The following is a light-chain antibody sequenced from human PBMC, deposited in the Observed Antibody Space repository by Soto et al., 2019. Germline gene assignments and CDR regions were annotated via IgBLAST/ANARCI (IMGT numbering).Light chain of an antibody. CDR3: QNYNSAPPAGA. J-gene: IGKJ4*01. CDR1: QGISNR. V-gene: IGKV1-27*01. CDR2: ETS. Sequence: DIRMTQSPSSLSASVEDRVSITCRASQGISNRLAWYQQKPGKVPKLLIYETSTLQSGVPSRFSGSGSGTDFTLTISSLQPEDVATYYCQNYNSAPPAGAFGGGTKVEIK.